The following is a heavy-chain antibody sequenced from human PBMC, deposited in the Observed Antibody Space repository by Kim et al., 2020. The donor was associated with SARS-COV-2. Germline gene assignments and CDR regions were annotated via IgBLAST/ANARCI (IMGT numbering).Heavy chain of an antibody. CDR3: AKDRVRVVTNFDY. J-gene: IGHJ4*02. D-gene: IGHD3-3*01. V-gene: IGHV3-23*01. Sequence: GGSLRLSCAASGFTFSSYAMSWVRQAPGKGLEWVSTTSGSGGSTYYADSVKGRFTISRDNSKNTLYLQMNSLRAEDTAVYYCAKDRVRVVTNFDYWGQGTLGIVSS. CDR2: TSGSGGST. CDR1: GFTFSSYA.